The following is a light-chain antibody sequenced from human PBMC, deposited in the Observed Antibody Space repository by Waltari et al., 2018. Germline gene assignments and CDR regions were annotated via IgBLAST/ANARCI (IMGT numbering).Light chain of an antibody. Sequence: EVVMTQSPVTLSVSPGERATLSCRASQNVGSNLAWYHQKPGQAPRRLVYGASTRATGIPARFSGSGSGTEFTLTISSLQSEDFAVYYCQQYNNWPRTFGQGTTVEIK. J-gene: IGKJ1*01. V-gene: IGKV3-15*01. CDR1: QNVGSN. CDR2: GAS. CDR3: QQYNNWPRT.